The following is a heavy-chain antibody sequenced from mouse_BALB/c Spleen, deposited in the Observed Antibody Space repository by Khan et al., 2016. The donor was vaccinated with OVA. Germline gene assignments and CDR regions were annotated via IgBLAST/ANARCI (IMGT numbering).Heavy chain of an antibody. D-gene: IGHD1-1*01. J-gene: IGHJ2*01. Sequence: EVKLLESGPGLVKPSQSLSLTCTVTGYSITSGYGWNWIWQFPGNKLEWMGYISYSGSTNYNPSLKSRISITRDTSKNQFFLQLNSVTTDDTASYYGAKTGRIKYWGQGTTLTVSS. CDR1: GYSITSGYG. CDR2: ISYSGST. CDR3: AKTGRIKY. V-gene: IGHV3-2*02.